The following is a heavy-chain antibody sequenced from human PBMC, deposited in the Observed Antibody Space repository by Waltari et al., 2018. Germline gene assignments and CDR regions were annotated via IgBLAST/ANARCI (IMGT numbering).Heavy chain of an antibody. J-gene: IGHJ5*02. V-gene: IGHV1-3*01. Sequence: QVQLVQSGAEVKKPGASVKVSCKASGYTFTSYAMHWVRQAPGQRLEWMGWINAGNGNTKYSQKFQGRVTITRDTSASTAYMELSSLRSEDTAVYYCARARAAAGTGWFDPWGQGTLVTVSS. CDR1: GYTFTSYA. CDR3: ARARAAAGTGWFDP. CDR2: INAGNGNT. D-gene: IGHD6-13*01.